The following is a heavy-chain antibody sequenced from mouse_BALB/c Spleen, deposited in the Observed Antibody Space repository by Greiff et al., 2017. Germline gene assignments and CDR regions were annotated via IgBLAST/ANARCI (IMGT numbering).Heavy chain of an antibody. V-gene: IGHV5-4*02. CDR2: ISDGGSYT. Sequence: EVQLQESGGGLVKPGGSLKLSCAASGFTFSDYYMYWVRQTPEKRLEWVATISDGGSYTYYPDSVKGRFTISRDNAKNNLYLQMSSLKSEDTAMYYCASLTTATAAYWGQGTLVTVSA. CDR3: ASLTTATAAY. CDR1: GFTFSDYY. D-gene: IGHD1-2*01. J-gene: IGHJ3*01.